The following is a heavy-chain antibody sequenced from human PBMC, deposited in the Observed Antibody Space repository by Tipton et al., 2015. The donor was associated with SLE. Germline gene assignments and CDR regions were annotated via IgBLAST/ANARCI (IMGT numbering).Heavy chain of an antibody. J-gene: IGHJ6*02. Sequence: TLSLTCAVYGGSFSGYYWSWIRQPPGKGLEWIGEINHSGSTNYNPSLKSRVTISVDTSKNQFSLKLSSVTAADTAVYYCARGGGTYYDFWSGYQTAPYYGMDVWGQGTTVTVSS. CDR2: INHSGST. V-gene: IGHV4-34*01. CDR3: ARGGGTYYDFWSGYQTAPYYGMDV. CDR1: GGSFSGYY. D-gene: IGHD3-3*01.